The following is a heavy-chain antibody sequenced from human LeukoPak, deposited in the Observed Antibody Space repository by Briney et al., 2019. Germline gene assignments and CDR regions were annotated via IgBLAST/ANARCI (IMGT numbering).Heavy chain of an antibody. Sequence: SETLSLTCAVSGGSISSGGYSWSWIRQPPGKGLEWIGYIYYSGSTYYNPSLKSRVTISVDTSKNQFSLKLSSVTAADTAVYYCASSFWSGYYHFDYWGQGTLVTVSS. CDR3: ASSFWSGYYHFDY. V-gene: IGHV4-30-4*07. CDR1: GGSISSGGYS. CDR2: IYYSGST. D-gene: IGHD3-3*01. J-gene: IGHJ4*02.